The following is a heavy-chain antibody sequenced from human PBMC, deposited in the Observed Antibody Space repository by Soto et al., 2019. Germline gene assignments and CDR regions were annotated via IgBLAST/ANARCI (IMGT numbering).Heavy chain of an antibody. CDR3: VKGRDTFDY. CDR1: GFTFRSFA. V-gene: IGHV3-23*01. CDR2: ISDSGGHT. J-gene: IGHJ4*02. Sequence: EVQLLESGGGLVQPGGSLRLSCAASGFTFRSFAMSWVRQAPGKGLECVSGISDSGGHTYYTDSVKGRFTISRDNSKNTLYLQMNRLGAEDTAVYYCVKGRDTFDYWGQGTLVAVSS.